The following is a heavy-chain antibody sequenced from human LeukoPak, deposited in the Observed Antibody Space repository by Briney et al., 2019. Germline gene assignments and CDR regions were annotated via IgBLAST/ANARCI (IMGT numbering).Heavy chain of an antibody. CDR1: GGSISSGSYY. D-gene: IGHD1-26*01. Sequence: SQTLSLTCTVSGGSISSGSYYWSWIRQPAGKGLEWIGRIYTSGSTNYNPSLKSRVTISVDTSKNQFSLKLSSVTAADTAGYYCVREGPISGSYAAFDIWGQGTMVTVSS. J-gene: IGHJ3*02. CDR2: IYTSGST. CDR3: VREGPISGSYAAFDI. V-gene: IGHV4-61*02.